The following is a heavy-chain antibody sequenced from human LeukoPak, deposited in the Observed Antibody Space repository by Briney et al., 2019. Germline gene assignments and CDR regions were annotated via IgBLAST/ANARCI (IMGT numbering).Heavy chain of an antibody. Sequence: SETLSLTCIVSGYSISNGFYWGWIRQPPGKGLEWIGNIYHSGSAYYNPSLKSRVTISVDSSKSQFSLRLTSVTAADTAVYYCARGDSGWYLGLGFDYWGRGTLVTVSS. CDR3: ARGDSGWYLGLGFDY. J-gene: IGHJ4*02. CDR1: GYSISNGFY. CDR2: IYHSGSA. D-gene: IGHD6-19*01. V-gene: IGHV4-38-2*02.